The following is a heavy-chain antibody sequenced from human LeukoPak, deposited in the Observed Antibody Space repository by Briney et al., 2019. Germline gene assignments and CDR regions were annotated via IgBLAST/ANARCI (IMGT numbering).Heavy chain of an antibody. Sequence: SETLSLTCAVSGGSISSSNWWSWVRQPPGKGLGWIGEIYHSGSTNYNPSLKSRVTISVDKSKNQFSLKLSSVTAADTAVYYCARRAVVVPAAMDYWGQGTLVTVSS. D-gene: IGHD2-2*01. CDR2: IYHSGST. CDR3: ARRAVVVPAAMDY. J-gene: IGHJ4*02. V-gene: IGHV4-4*02. CDR1: GGSISSSNW.